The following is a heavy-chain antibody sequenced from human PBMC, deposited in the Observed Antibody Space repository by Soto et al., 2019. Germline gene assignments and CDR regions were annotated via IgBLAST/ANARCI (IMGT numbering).Heavy chain of an antibody. CDR2: ISYDGSNK. CDR1: GFTFSSYV. J-gene: IGHJ5*02. V-gene: IGHV3-30-3*01. CDR3: ARDRGYCSGGSCSENWFDP. D-gene: IGHD2-15*01. Sequence: GGSLRLSCAASGFTFSSYVMHWVRQAPGKGLEWVAVISYDGSNKYYADSVKGRFTVSRDNSKNTLYLQMNSLRAEDTAVYYCARDRGYCSGGSCSENWFDPWGQGTLVTVSS.